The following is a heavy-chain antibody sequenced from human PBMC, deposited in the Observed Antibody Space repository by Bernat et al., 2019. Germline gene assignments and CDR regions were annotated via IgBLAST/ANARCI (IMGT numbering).Heavy chain of an antibody. Sequence: QVQLDQWGAGLLKPSETLSLTCAVYGGSFSGYYWTWIRQPPGKGLEWIGEVSHTGSANYNPSLKSRVTISVDTSMNQFSLRLTSVTAADMAVYYCARGHFFNSFWGRGTPVTVSS. V-gene: IGHV4-34*01. CDR2: VSHTGSA. CDR1: GGSFSGYY. CDR3: ARGHFFNSF. J-gene: IGHJ4*02.